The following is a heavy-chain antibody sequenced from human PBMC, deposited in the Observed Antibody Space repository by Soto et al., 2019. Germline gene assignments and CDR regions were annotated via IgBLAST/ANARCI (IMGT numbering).Heavy chain of an antibody. CDR3: ARSAVAITSVGYFDY. CDR1: GYSISSSNW. Sequence: QVQLQESGPGLVKPSDTLSLTCAVSGYSISSSNWWGWIRQPPGKGLEWIGYIYYSGSTYYNPSQMSRVTPSVDTRTNQYSLRLSSVTAVVAAVYYCARSAVAITSVGYFDYWGQGTMVTVSS. V-gene: IGHV4-28*01. J-gene: IGHJ4*02. D-gene: IGHD3-22*01. CDR2: IYYSGST.